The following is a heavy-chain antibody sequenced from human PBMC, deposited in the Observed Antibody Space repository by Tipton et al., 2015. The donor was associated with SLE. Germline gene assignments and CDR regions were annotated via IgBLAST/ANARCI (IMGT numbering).Heavy chain of an antibody. CDR3: ASRGSSWYVY. D-gene: IGHD6-13*01. J-gene: IGHJ4*02. CDR1: GFTFSSYS. CDR2: ISSSSSYI. Sequence: QLVQSGGGLVKPGGSLRLSCAASGFTFSSYSMNWVRQAPGKGLEWVSSISSSSSYIYYADSVKGRFTISRDNAKNSLYLQMNSLRAEDTAVYYCASRGSSWYVYWGQGTLVTVSS. V-gene: IGHV3-21*01.